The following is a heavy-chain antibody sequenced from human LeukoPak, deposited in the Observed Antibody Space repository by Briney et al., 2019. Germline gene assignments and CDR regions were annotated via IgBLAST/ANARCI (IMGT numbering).Heavy chain of an antibody. J-gene: IGHJ4*02. D-gene: IGHD6-19*01. Sequence: PGGSLRLSCVASGFTFRNYAMSWVRQAPGKGLYWVSGITNNGGTTYYGDSVKGRFTISRDNSKNTLYLQINSLRADDTAVYYCAKDRGSGWPWGQGTLVTVSS. V-gene: IGHV3-23*01. CDR2: ITNNGGTT. CDR3: AKDRGSGWP. CDR1: GFTFRNYA.